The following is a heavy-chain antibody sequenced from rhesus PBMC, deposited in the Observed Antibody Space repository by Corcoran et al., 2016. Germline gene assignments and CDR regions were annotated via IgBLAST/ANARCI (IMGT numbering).Heavy chain of an antibody. D-gene: IGHD6-25*01. Sequence: QVQLQESGPGVVKPSETLSLTCAVSGGSISDSYRWSWIRQPPGKGLEGIGYIYGSTTSTNHNPSLKSRVTISKDTAKNQFSLKLSSVTAADTAVYYCARVGGSWKNYWGQGVLVTVSS. CDR3: ARVGGSWKNY. CDR1: GGSISDSYR. J-gene: IGHJ4*01. CDR2: IYGSTTST. V-gene: IGHV4S10*01.